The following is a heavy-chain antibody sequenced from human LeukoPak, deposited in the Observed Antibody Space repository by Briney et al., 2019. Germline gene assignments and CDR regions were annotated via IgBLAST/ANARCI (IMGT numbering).Heavy chain of an antibody. CDR2: ITPLFGTA. CDR1: GGTFSKYT. V-gene: IGHV1-69*01. CDR3: ARVPVYYDSSGYYLAEPDY. Sequence: SVKVSCKDSGGTFSKYTISWVRHRPGQGLEWMGGITPLFGTANYAQKFQGRVTITADESTSTAYMELSSLRSEDTAVYYCARVPVYYDSSGYYLAEPDYWGQGTLVTVSS. J-gene: IGHJ4*02. D-gene: IGHD3-22*01.